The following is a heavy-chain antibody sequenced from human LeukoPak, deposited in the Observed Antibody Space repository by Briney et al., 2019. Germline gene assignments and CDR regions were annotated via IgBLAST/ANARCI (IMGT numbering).Heavy chain of an antibody. J-gene: IGHJ3*02. CDR3: ARDSEATLGNDAFDI. D-gene: IGHD3-16*01. CDR2: IFYSGST. Sequence: SETLSLTCTVSSGSISTSNYYWGWVRQPPGKALEWIGNIFYSGSTYYSPSLKSRVTISLDTSRNQFSLKLSSVTAADTAVYYCARDSEATLGNDAFDIWGQGTMVTVSS. CDR1: SGSISTSNYY. V-gene: IGHV4-39*07.